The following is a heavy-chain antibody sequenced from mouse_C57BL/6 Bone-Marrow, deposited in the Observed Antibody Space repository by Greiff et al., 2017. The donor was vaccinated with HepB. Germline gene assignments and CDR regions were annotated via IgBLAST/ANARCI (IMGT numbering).Heavy chain of an antibody. Sequence: QVQLQQSGAELARPGASVKLSCKASGYTFTSYGISWVKQRTGQGLEWIGEIYPRSGNTYYNEKFKGKATLTADKSSSTAYMELRSLTSEDSAVYFCARRGNSYDGFAYWGQGTLVTVSA. D-gene: IGHD2-12*01. CDR3: ARRGNSYDGFAY. CDR2: IYPRSGNT. CDR1: GYTFTSYG. J-gene: IGHJ3*01. V-gene: IGHV1-81*01.